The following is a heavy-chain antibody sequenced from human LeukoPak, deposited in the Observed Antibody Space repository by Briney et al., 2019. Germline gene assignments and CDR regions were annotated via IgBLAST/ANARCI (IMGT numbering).Heavy chain of an antibody. CDR2: IYYSGST. Sequence: PSETLSLTCTVSGGSISSSSYYWGWIRQPPGKGLEWIGSIYYSGSTYYNPSLKSRVTISVDTSKNQFSLKLSSVTAADTAVYYCARDHVITFGGVIVPYYFDYWGQGTLVTVSS. V-gene: IGHV4-39*02. CDR3: ARDHVITFGGVIVPYYFDY. D-gene: IGHD3-16*02. J-gene: IGHJ4*02. CDR1: GGSISSSSYY.